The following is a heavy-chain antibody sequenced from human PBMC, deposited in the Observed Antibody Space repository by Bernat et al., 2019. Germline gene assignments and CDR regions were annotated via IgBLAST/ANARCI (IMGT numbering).Heavy chain of an antibody. Sequence: EVQLLESGGDLVQPGGSQRLSCADSGFTFSNYAMSWVRQAPGKGLEWVSGIRGSGDRTYYADSVKGRFTISRDNSKSMLYLQMNSLRAEDTAVYYCAKGSGSGSFSELDYWGRGTLVTVSS. CDR1: GFTFSNYA. D-gene: IGHD3-10*01. J-gene: IGHJ4*02. CDR3: AKGSGSGSFSELDY. CDR2: IRGSGDRT. V-gene: IGHV3-23*01.